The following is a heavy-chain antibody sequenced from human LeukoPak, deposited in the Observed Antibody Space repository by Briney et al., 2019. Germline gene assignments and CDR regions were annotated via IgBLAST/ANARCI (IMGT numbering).Heavy chain of an antibody. J-gene: IGHJ4*02. CDR3: TRDSGNYQWFAF. CDR1: GGSISSGYYH. CDR2: IYSSGST. V-gene: IGHV4-61*02. D-gene: IGHD1-26*01. Sequence: SETLSLTCTVSGGSISSGYYHWSWIRQPAGKGLEWIGRIYSSGSTNYNPSLKSRVTISVDTSKNQFSLKLSSVTAADTAVYYCTRDSGNYQWFAFWGPGTLVTVSS.